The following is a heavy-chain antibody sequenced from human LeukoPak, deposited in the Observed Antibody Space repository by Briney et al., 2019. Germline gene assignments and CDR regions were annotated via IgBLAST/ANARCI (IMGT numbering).Heavy chain of an antibody. D-gene: IGHD2-15*01. CDR1: GYTFTGYY. CDR3: ARDRGRYCSGGSCYSDLSRGY. Sequence: GASVKVSCKASGYTFTGYYMHWVRQAPGQGLEWMGWISAYNGNTNYAQKLQGRVTMTTDTSTSTAYMELRSLRSDDTAVYYCARDRGRYCSGGSCYSDLSRGYWGQGTLVTVSS. V-gene: IGHV1-18*04. J-gene: IGHJ4*02. CDR2: ISAYNGNT.